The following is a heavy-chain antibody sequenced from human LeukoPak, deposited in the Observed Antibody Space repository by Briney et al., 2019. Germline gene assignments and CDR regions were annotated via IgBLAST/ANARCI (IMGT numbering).Heavy chain of an antibody. Sequence: SETLSLTCAVSGGSISSSNWWSWVRQPPGKGLEWIGEIYHSGSTNYNPSLKSRVTMSVDKSKNQFSLKLSSVTAADTAVYYCARDGYSSGWLDYWGQGTLVTVSS. CDR2: IYHSGST. V-gene: IGHV4-4*02. D-gene: IGHD6-19*01. J-gene: IGHJ4*02. CDR1: GGSISSSNW. CDR3: ARDGYSSGWLDY.